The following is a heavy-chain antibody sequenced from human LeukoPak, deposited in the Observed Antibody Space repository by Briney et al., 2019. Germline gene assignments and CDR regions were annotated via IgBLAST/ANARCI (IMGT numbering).Heavy chain of an antibody. CDR1: GGSISSYY. CDR2: IYTSGST. Sequence: SETLSLTCTVSGGSISSYYWSWIRQPAGKGLEWIGRIYTSGSTNYNPSLKSRVTMSVDTSKNQFSLKLSSVTAADTAVYYCARAPRSGSHRYYFDYWGQGTLVTVSS. J-gene: IGHJ4*02. V-gene: IGHV4-4*07. D-gene: IGHD1-26*01. CDR3: ARAPRSGSHRYYFDY.